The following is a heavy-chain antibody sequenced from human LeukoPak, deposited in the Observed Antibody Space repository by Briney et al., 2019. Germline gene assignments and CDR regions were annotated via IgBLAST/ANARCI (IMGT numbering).Heavy chain of an antibody. Sequence: PSETLSLTCAVYGGSFSGYYWSWIRQPPGKGLEWIGTIYYTGRTYDNPSLKSRVTVSVDTSKNQFSLKLSSVTAADTAVYYCARLLYDRSGYYYFDYWGQGTLVTVSS. CDR2: IYYTGRT. CDR1: GGSFSGYY. CDR3: ARLLYDRSGYYYFDY. V-gene: IGHV4-34*01. D-gene: IGHD3-22*01. J-gene: IGHJ4*02.